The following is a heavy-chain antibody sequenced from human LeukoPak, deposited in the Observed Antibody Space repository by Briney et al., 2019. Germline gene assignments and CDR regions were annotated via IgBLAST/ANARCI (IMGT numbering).Heavy chain of an antibody. J-gene: IGHJ4*02. Sequence: ASVKVSCKASGYTFTSYGISWVRQAPGQGLEWMGWISAYSGNTNYAQKLQGRVTMTTDTSTSTAYMELRSLRSDDTAVYYCARVEMVIISSGPKDDYWGQGTLVTVSS. CDR2: ISAYSGNT. CDR1: GYTFTSYG. V-gene: IGHV1-18*01. CDR3: ARVEMVIISSGPKDDY. D-gene: IGHD5-24*01.